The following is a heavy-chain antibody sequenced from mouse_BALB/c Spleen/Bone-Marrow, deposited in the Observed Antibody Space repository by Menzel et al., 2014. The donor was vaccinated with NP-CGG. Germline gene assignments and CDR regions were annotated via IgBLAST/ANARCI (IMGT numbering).Heavy chain of an antibody. CDR3: ARIHYYGYFAY. Sequence: EVKLMESGGGLVQPGGSLKLSCAASGFDFSRFWMSWVRQAPGKGLEWIGEMNPESSTINYTPSLKDKFIISGDNAKNTLYLQMSRVRSEDTALYYCARIHYYGYFAYWGQGTLVTVSA. D-gene: IGHD1-2*01. CDR1: GFDFSRFW. CDR2: MNPESSTI. V-gene: IGHV4-1*02. J-gene: IGHJ3*01.